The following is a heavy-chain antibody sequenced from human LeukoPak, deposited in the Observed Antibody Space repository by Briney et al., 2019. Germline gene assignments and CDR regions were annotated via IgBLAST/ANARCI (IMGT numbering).Heavy chain of an antibody. CDR1: GSSMSSYY. CDR2: VYDTGNT. Sequence: SETLSLTCSVSGSSMSSYYCTWIRQPPGKGLEWIGYVYDTGNTNYNPSLKSRVTIPVDTSKSQFSLILTSVTAADTAVYYCARNPPLNGDYVFDYWGQGALVTVSS. J-gene: IGHJ4*02. CDR3: ARNPPLNGDYVFDY. D-gene: IGHD4-17*01. V-gene: IGHV4-59*08.